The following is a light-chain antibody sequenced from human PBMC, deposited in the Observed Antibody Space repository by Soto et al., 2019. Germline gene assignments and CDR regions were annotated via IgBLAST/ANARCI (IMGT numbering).Light chain of an antibody. V-gene: IGKV1-5*03. CDR2: QAS. CDR1: QSIHSW. CDR3: QQYDTYPWT. J-gene: IGKJ1*01. Sequence: DIQMAQSPSTLSASVGDTVTVTCRASQSIHSWLAWYQQKPGKAPKLLIYQASSLESGVPSRFSGTVSVTEFTLTISSLQPDDRATYYCQQYDTYPWTFGQGTKVEIK.